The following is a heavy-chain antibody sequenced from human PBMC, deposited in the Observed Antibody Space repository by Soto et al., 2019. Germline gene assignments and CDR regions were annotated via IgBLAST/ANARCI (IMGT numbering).Heavy chain of an antibody. CDR1: GDSVSSISVT. CDR2: TYYRSKWYN. V-gene: IGHV6-1*01. CDR3: VRLIGNSWLVF. Sequence: PSQTLSLTCAISGDSVSSISVTWNWIRQSPSRGLEWLGRTYYRSKWYNDYAESVKSRITINPDTSKNQFSLHLNSVTPEDTAVYYCVRLIGNSWLVFWGQGTLVTVSS. J-gene: IGHJ4*02. D-gene: IGHD3-22*01.